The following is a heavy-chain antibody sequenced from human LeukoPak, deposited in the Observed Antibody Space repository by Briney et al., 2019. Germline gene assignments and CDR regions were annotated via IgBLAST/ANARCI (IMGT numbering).Heavy chain of an antibody. V-gene: IGHV3-69-1*01. Sequence: GGSLRLSCAVSGFRFSGYNMNWVRQAPGKGLEWIAYISSTTVIYHADSVEGRFTVSRDNAHDSLYLQMSSLTLDDTAVYFCAREGDGSNSGFAYWGQGTLVTVSS. CDR2: ISSTTVI. CDR3: AREGDGSNSGFAY. D-gene: IGHD4-11*01. CDR1: GFRFSGYN. J-gene: IGHJ4*02.